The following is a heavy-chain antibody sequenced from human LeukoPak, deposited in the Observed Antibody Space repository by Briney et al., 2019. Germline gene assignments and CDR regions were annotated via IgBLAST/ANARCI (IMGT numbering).Heavy chain of an antibody. J-gene: IGHJ4*02. D-gene: IGHD1-1*01. CDR3: ARGVYWSLDY. CDR2: IAGGDEST. Sequence: PGGSLRLSCAISGFIFNTNGMNWVRQSPGKGLEWLATIAGGDESTYYADSVKGRFAISRDNSKNTVFLHMNSLRVEDTAVYYCARGVYWSLDYWGQGTPVTLSS. CDR1: GFIFNTNG. V-gene: IGHV3-23*01.